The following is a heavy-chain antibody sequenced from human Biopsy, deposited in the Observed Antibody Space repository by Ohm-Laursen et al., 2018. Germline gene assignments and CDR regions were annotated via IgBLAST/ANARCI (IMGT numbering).Heavy chain of an antibody. CDR3: ARGSFWFGGNYYYYGMDV. CDR1: GYTFTSYD. J-gene: IGHJ6*02. CDR2: MNPNSGNT. D-gene: IGHD3-10*01. V-gene: IGHV1-8*01. Sequence: SVKVSCKASGYTFTSYDINWVRQATGQGLEWMGWMNPNSGNTDYAQKFQGRATMTRNTSISTAYMELNSLRSEDTAVYYCARGSFWFGGNYYYYGMDVWGQGTTVTVSS.